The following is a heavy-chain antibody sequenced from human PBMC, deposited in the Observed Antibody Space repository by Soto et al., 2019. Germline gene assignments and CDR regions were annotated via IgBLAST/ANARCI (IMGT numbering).Heavy chain of an antibody. CDR3: AKDRLASSRGRFDV. CDR2: IGWRSFTL. D-gene: IGHD2-21*01. CDR1: GFSFDDYA. J-gene: IGHJ4*02. V-gene: IGHV3-9*01. Sequence: ESGGGRVQPGRSLRLSCAASGFSFDDYAMHWVRQLPGTGLEWVAGIGWRSFTLGYANSVKGRFTISRDNAQNFLYLQMDDLRAEDSALYFCAKDRLASSRGRFDVWGQGTLVTVSS.